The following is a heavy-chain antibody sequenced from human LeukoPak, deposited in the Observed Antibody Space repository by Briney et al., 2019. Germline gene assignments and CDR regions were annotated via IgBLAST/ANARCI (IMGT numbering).Heavy chain of an antibody. Sequence: GGSLRLSCAASGFTFSRYSMNWVSQAPGKGLEWVSSISSSSSYIYYADSVKGQFTNPRDNAKNSLYLQMNSLRAEDTAVYYCAREVPVVVPAAPDYWGQGTLVTGSS. D-gene: IGHD2-2*01. CDR3: AREVPVVVPAAPDY. J-gene: IGHJ4*02. CDR1: GFTFSRYS. V-gene: IGHV3-21*01. CDR2: ISSSSSYI.